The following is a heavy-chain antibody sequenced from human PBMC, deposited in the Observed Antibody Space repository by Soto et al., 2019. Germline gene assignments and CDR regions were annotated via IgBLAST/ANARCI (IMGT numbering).Heavy chain of an antibody. CDR1: GYTFTGYY. D-gene: IGHD2-2*02. V-gene: IGHV1-2*04. Sequence: ASVKVSCKASGYTFTGYYMHWVRQAPGQGLEWMGWINPNSGGTNYAQKFQGWVTMTRDTSISTAYMELSRPRSDDTAVYYCARGGNCSSTSCYRPYYYGMDVWGQGTTVTVSS. J-gene: IGHJ6*02. CDR3: ARGGNCSSTSCYRPYYYGMDV. CDR2: INPNSGGT.